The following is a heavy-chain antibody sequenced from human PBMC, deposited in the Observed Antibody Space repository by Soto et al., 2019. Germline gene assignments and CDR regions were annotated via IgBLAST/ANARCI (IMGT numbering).Heavy chain of an antibody. CDR1: GGSIEEYY. CDR2: IDTNGKT. V-gene: IGHV4-4*07. D-gene: IGHD3-16*01. Sequence: PSETLSLTCTVSGGSIEEYYWSWIRQPAEKRLEWIGRIDTNGKTDYNPSLKSRVAMSVDTSKNQFSLHLNSVTPEDTAVYYCAREFPYYESSDSYFDYWGQGALVTVSS. CDR3: AREFPYYESSDSYFDY. J-gene: IGHJ4*02.